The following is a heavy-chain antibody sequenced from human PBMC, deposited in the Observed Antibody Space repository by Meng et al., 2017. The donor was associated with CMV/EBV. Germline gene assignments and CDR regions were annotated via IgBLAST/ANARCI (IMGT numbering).Heavy chain of an antibody. D-gene: IGHD3-10*01. Sequence: GGSLRLSFTASGFTFGDYAMSWVRQAPGKGLEWVGFIRSKAYGGTTEYAASVKGRFTISRDDSKSIAYLQMNSLKTEDTAVYYCMSTMVRGVITFDYWGQGTLVTVSS. J-gene: IGHJ4*02. CDR2: IRSKAYGGTT. CDR1: GFTFGDYA. V-gene: IGHV3-49*04. CDR3: MSTMVRGVITFDY.